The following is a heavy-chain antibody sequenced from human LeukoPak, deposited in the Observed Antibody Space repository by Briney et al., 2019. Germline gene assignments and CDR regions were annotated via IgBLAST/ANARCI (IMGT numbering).Heavy chain of an antibody. CDR1: GFTFGSYS. V-gene: IGHV3-21*01. J-gene: IGHJ4*02. D-gene: IGHD4-17*01. Sequence: PGGSLRLSCAASGFTFGSYSMNWVRQAPGKGLEWVSSISSTGTYIYYEDSVKGRFTISRDNAKNSLYLQMNSLRAEDTAVYYCARNHHGGTTVTLDYWGQGTLVTVSS. CDR2: ISSTGTYI. CDR3: ARNHHGGTTVTLDY.